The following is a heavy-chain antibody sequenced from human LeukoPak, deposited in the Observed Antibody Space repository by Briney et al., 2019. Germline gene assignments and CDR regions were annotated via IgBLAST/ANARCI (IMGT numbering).Heavy chain of an antibody. D-gene: IGHD6-6*01. CDR1: GGSISSSSYY. Sequence: SETLSLTCTVSGGSISSSSYYWGWIRQPPGKGLEWIGNIYYSGSTYYNPSLKSRVTISVDTSKNQFSLKLSSVTAADTAVYYCASSSGYYYYYMDVWGKGTTVTVSS. J-gene: IGHJ6*03. V-gene: IGHV4-39*07. CDR2: IYYSGST. CDR3: ASSSGYYYYYMDV.